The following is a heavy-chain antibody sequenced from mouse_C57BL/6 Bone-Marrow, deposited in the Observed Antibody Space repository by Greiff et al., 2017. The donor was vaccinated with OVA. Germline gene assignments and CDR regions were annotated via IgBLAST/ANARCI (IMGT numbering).Heavy chain of an antibody. V-gene: IGHV1-59*01. Sequence: QVQLQQPGAELVRPGTSVKLSCKASGYTFTSYWMHWVKQRPGQGLEWIGVIAPSDSYTNYNQKFKGKATLTVDTSSSTAYMQLSSLTSEDSAVYYCARYYYFFDDWGQGTTLTVSA. D-gene: IGHD2-1*01. CDR2: IAPSDSYT. J-gene: IGHJ2*01. CDR3: ARYYYFFDD. CDR1: GYTFTSYW.